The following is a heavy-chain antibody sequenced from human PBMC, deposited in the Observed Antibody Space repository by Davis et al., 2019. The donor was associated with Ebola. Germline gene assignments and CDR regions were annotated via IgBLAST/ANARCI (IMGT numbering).Heavy chain of an antibody. CDR1: GGSISSYY. CDR2: IYYSGST. D-gene: IGHD4-17*01. J-gene: IGHJ4*02. V-gene: IGHV4-59*01. Sequence: MPSETLSLTCTASGGSISSYYWSWIRQPPGKGLEWIGYIYYSGSTNYNPSLKSRVTISVDTSKNQFSLKLSSVTAADTAVYYCAREHYGDPFDYWGQGTLVTVSS. CDR3: AREHYGDPFDY.